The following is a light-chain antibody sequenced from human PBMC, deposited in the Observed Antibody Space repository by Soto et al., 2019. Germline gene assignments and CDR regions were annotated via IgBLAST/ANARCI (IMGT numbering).Light chain of an antibody. J-gene: IGKJ1*01. CDR2: DAS. CDR1: QSVSGY. Sequence: EIVLTQSPATLSLSPGERATLSCRASQSVSGYLAWYQQKPGQAPRLLIYDASSRANGIPARFTGSGSGTDFSLTISSLEPEEFAVYCWQQRGTWPTFGQGTRVEI. CDR3: QQRGTWPT. V-gene: IGKV3-11*01.